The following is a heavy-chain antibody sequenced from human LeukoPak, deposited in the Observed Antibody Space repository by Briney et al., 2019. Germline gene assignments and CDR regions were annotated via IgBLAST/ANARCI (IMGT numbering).Heavy chain of an antibody. D-gene: IGHD4-17*01. Sequence: GGSLRLSCAASGFTFSYYSMNWVRQAPGKGLEWVSCISSSSTYIYYTDSVKGRFTISRDNAKNSLFLQINGLRAEDTAVYYCARGAYGDYPGYWGQGTLVTVSS. CDR2: ISSSSTYI. CDR1: GFTFSYYS. V-gene: IGHV3-21*01. J-gene: IGHJ4*02. CDR3: ARGAYGDYPGY.